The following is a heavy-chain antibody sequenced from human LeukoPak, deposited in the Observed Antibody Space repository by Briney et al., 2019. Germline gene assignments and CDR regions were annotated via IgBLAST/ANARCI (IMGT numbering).Heavy chain of an antibody. D-gene: IGHD6-13*01. V-gene: IGHV1-46*01. CDR2: INPSGGST. Sequence: ASVKVFCKASGYTFTSYYMHWVRQAPGQGLEWMGIINPSGGSTSYAQKFQGRVTMTRDTSTSTVYMELSSLRSEDTAVYYCASRKAAGYYFDYWGQGTLVTVSS. CDR1: GYTFTSYY. CDR3: ASRKAAGYYFDY. J-gene: IGHJ4*02.